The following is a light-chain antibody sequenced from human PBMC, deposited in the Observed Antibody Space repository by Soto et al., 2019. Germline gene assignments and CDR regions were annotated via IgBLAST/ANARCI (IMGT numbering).Light chain of an antibody. CDR3: QQLYRYSS. CDR2: AAS. CDR1: QDISRY. Sequence: DIQLTQSPSFVSASVGERVTITCRASQDISRYLAWYQQKPGEAPKLLISAASTLHSGVPSRFSGSGSVTEFTLTVSYLLPEDFATYYCQQLYRYSSFGQGTRLESK. J-gene: IGKJ5*01. V-gene: IGKV1-9*01.